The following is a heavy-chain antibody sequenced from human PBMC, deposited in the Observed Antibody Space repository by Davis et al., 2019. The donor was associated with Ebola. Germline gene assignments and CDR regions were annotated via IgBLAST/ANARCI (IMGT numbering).Heavy chain of an antibody. CDR2: VILKSGAT. D-gene: IGHD3-22*01. Sequence: ASVKVSCKASGYTFTDYNIHWMRQAPGQGLEWLGRVILKSGATNYAQKFQGRVTITADKSTSTAYMELSSLRSEDTAVYYCARVGGYYDSRSIRYFNLWGRGTLVTVSS. J-gene: IGHJ2*01. CDR1: GYTFTDYN. V-gene: IGHV1-2*06. CDR3: ARVGGYYDSRSIRYFNL.